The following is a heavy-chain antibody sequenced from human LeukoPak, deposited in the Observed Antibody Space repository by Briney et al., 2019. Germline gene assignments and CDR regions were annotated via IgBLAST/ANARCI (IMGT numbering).Heavy chain of an antibody. J-gene: IGHJ6*03. Sequence: SETLSLTCTVSGGSISSYYWSWIRQPAGKGLEWIGRIYTSGSTNYNPSLKSRVTMSVDTSKYQFSLKLSSVTAADTAVYYCARDRADYYDSSGYSPPYYYYYYMDVWGKGTTVTISS. CDR1: GGSISSYY. CDR2: IYTSGST. D-gene: IGHD3-22*01. V-gene: IGHV4-4*07. CDR3: ARDRADYYDSSGYSPPYYYYYYMDV.